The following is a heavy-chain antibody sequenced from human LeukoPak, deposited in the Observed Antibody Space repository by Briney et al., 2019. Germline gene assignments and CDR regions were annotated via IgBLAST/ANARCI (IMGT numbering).Heavy chain of an antibody. CDR3: ARLWSGYYYDSSGGVFDI. D-gene: IGHD3-22*01. V-gene: IGHV4-39*01. CDR2: IYYSGST. CDR1: GGSISSSSYY. Sequence: PSETLSLTCTVSGGSISSSSYYWGWIRQPPGKGLEWIGSIYYSGSTYYNPSLKSRVTISVDTSKNQFSLKLSSVTAADTAVYYCARLWSGYYYDSSGGVFDIWGQGTMVTVSS. J-gene: IGHJ3*02.